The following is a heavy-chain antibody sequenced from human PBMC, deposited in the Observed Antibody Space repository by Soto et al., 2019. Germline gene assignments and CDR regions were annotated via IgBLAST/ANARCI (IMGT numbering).Heavy chain of an antibody. CDR1: GGSISSDY. J-gene: IGHJ4*02. CDR2: IHYTGST. Sequence: SETLSLTCTVSGGSISSDYWMWIRQPPGKGLEWIGFIHYTGSTNYNPSLKSRVTISVDKSRTQFSLKLSSVTAADTAVYYCARTNSSRYDYWGQGTLVTVSS. V-gene: IGHV4-59*12. CDR3: ARTNSSRYDY. D-gene: IGHD6-25*01.